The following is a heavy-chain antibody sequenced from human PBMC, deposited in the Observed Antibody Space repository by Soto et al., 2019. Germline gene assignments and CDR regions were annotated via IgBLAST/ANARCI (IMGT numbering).Heavy chain of an antibody. V-gene: IGHV1-18*01. Sequence: QVHLVQSGAEVKKPGASVKVSCKGSGYAFTTYGITWVRQAPGQGLEWMGWISAHNGNTNYAQKIQGRVTLTRDTSTSTAYMKLRSLRSDDTAVYYCARGRYGDYWGQGALVTVSS. CDR2: ISAHNGNT. CDR3: ARGRYGDY. D-gene: IGHD1-1*01. CDR1: GYAFTTYG. J-gene: IGHJ4*02.